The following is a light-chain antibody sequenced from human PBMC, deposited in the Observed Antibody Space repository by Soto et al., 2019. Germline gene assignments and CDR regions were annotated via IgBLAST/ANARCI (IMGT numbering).Light chain of an antibody. Sequence: EIVWTQSPGTLPLSPGETATLSCRASQSVNANYLAWYQHKPGQAPRLLIYDASRRATGTPDRFSGSGSGTDFTLTIRRLEPEDFALYYCQQYGDSRQVTFGGWTKVDI. J-gene: IGKJ4*01. V-gene: IGKV3-20*01. CDR2: DAS. CDR1: QSVNANY. CDR3: QQYGDSRQVT.